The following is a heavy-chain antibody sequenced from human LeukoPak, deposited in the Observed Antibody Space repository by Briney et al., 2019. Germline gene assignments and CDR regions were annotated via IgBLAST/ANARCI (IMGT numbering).Heavy chain of an antibody. D-gene: IGHD3-3*01. V-gene: IGHV4-34*01. CDR3: ASQLRFLEWPPRGGFDP. CDR1: GGSFSGYY. CDR2: INHSGST. J-gene: IGHJ5*02. Sequence: PSETLSLTCAVYGGSFSGYYWSWIRQPPGKGLEWIGEINHSGSTNYNPSLKSRVTISVDTSKNQFSLKLSSVTAADTAVYYCASQLRFLEWPPRGGFDPWGQGTLVTVSS.